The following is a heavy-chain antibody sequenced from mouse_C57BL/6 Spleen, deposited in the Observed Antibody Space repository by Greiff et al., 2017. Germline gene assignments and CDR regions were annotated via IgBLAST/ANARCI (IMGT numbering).Heavy chain of an antibody. Sequence: EVQVVESGEGLVKPGGSLKLSCAASGFTFSSYAMSWVRQTPEKRLEWVAYISSGGDYIYYADTVKGRFSISRDNARNTLYLQMSSLKSEDTAMYYCTRARGYDYGDYAMDYWGQGTSVTVSA. V-gene: IGHV5-9-1*02. CDR2: ISSGGDYI. J-gene: IGHJ4*01. CDR3: TRARGYDYGDYAMDY. D-gene: IGHD2-4*01. CDR1: GFTFSSYA.